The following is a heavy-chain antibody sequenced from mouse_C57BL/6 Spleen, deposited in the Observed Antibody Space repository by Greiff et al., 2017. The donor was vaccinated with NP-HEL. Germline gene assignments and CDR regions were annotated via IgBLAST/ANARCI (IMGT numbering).Heavy chain of an antibody. D-gene: IGHD2-4*01. V-gene: IGHV2-2*01. J-gene: IGHJ2*01. CDR3: ARPYYDYDGTFFGY. CDR2: IWSGGST. CDR1: GFSLTSYG. Sequence: VMLVESGPGLVQPSQSLSITCTVSGFSLTSYGVHWVRQSPGKGLEWLGVIWSGGSTDYNAAFISRLSISKDNSKSQVFFKMNRLQADGTAIYYCARPYYDYDGTFFGYWGQGTTLTVSS.